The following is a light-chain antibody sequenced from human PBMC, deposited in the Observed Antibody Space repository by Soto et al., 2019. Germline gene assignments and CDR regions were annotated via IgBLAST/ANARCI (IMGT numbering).Light chain of an antibody. CDR1: QSVSSSL. CDR3: HQYYTSPYT. J-gene: IGKJ2*01. CDR2: GAS. V-gene: IGKV3-20*01. Sequence: EIVLTQSPGTLSLSPGERATLSCRASQSVSSSLLAWYQQKPGQAPRLLIYGASSRATGIPHRFSGSGSGTDFSLTISRLQPEDFAVYYCHQYYTSPYTFGQGTKLEIK.